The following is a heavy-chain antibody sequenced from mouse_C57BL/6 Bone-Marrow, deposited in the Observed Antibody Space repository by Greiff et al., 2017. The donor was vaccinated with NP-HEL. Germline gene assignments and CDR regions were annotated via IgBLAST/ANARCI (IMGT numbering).Heavy chain of an antibody. Sequence: EVQGVESGGGLVQPKGSLKLSCAASGFTFNTYAMHWVRQAPGKGLEWVARIRSKSSNYATYYADSVIDRFTISSDDSQSMLYLQMNNLKTEDTAMYYCVRDYYGSSYRAWFAYWGQGTLVTVSA. V-gene: IGHV10-3*01. D-gene: IGHD1-1*01. CDR3: VRDYYGSSYRAWFAY. CDR2: IRSKSSNYAT. J-gene: IGHJ3*01. CDR1: GFTFNTYA.